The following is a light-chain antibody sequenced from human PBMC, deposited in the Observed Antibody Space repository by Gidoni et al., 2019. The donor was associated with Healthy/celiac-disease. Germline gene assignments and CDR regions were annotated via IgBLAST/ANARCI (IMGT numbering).Light chain of an antibody. J-gene: IGKJ3*01. CDR1: QSISSY. CDR2: AAS. V-gene: IGKV1-39*01. CDR3: QQSYSTPFT. Sequence: DIQMTPSPSSLSASVGDRVTITCRASQSISSYLNWDQQKPGKAPKLLIYAASSLQSGVPSRFSGSGSGTDFTLTISSLQPEDFATYYCQQSYSTPFTFXPXTRVDIK.